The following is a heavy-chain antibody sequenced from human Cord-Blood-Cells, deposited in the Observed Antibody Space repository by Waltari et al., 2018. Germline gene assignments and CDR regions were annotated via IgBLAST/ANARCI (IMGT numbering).Heavy chain of an antibody. D-gene: IGHD4-17*01. CDR2: IRSKANSYAT. Sequence: EVQLVESGGGLVQPGGSLKLSCAASGFTFSGSAMHWVRQASGKGLEWVGRIRSKANSYATAYDASVKGRFTIARDDSKNTAYLQMNSLKTEDTAVYYCTRIRGDYDAFDIWGQGTMVTVSS. J-gene: IGHJ3*02. CDR3: TRIRGDYDAFDI. CDR1: GFTFSGSA. V-gene: IGHV3-73*02.